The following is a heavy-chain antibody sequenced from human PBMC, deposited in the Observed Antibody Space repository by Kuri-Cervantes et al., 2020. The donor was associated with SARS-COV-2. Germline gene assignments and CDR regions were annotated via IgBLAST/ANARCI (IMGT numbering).Heavy chain of an antibody. J-gene: IGHJ6*02. CDR2: ISHDGNNK. CDR1: GFRFSSYG. D-gene: IGHD2-2*01. Sequence: GGSLRLSCAASGFRFSSYGMHWVRQAPGKGLEWVAVISHDGNNKYYADSVKGRFTISRDNSKNTLYPQMNSLRAEDTAVYYCAKDQDLVVVPPAMFGMDVWGQGTTVTVSS. V-gene: IGHV3-30*18. CDR3: AKDQDLVVVPPAMFGMDV.